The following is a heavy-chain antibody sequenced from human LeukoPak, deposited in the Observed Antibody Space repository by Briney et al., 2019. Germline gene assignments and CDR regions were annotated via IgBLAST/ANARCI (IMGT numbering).Heavy chain of an antibody. Sequence: SETLSLTCTVSGGSISSSSYYWGWIRQPPGKGLEWIGSTYYSGSTYYNPSLKSRVTISVDTSKNQFSLKLSSVTAADTAVYYCATQLPYGPPGYWGQGTLVTVSS. CDR1: GGSISSSSYY. CDR3: ATQLPYGPPGY. V-gene: IGHV4-39*01. CDR2: TYYSGST. J-gene: IGHJ4*02. D-gene: IGHD4-17*01.